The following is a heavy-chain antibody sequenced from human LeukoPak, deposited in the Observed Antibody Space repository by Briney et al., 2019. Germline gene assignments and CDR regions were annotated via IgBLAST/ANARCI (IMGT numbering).Heavy chain of an antibody. V-gene: IGHV4-39*07. CDR3: ARDRDRGILAAGWFEP. D-gene: IGHD6-13*01. Sequence: PSETLSLTCTVSGGSITSSSYYWGWIRQPPGKGLEWIGSIYYSGSTYYNPSLKSRVTISVDTSKNQFSLKLTSVTAADTAVYYCARDRDRGILAAGWFEPWGQGTLVTVSS. J-gene: IGHJ5*02. CDR1: GGSITSSSYY. CDR2: IYYSGST.